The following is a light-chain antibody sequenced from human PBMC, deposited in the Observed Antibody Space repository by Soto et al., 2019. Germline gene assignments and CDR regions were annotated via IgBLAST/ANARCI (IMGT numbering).Light chain of an antibody. J-gene: IGKJ3*01. CDR1: QSVLYSSNNNNY. V-gene: IGKV4-1*01. CDR2: WAS. CDR3: QQYYSSPFT. Sequence: DIVMTQSPDSLAVSLGERATINCKSSQSVLYSSNNNNYFAWYQQKPGQPPKLLIFWASTRESGVPDRFSGSGSGTDFTLPISSLQAEDVAVYYCQQYYSSPFTFGPGTKVELK.